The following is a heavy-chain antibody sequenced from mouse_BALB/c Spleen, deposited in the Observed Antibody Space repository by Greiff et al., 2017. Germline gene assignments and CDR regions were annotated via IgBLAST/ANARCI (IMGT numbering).Heavy chain of an antibody. D-gene: IGHD1-2*01. Sequence: DVQLQESGPGLVKPSQSLSLTCSVTGYSITSGYYWNWIRQFPGNKLEWMGYISYDGSNNYNPSLKNRISITRDTSKNQFFLKLNSVTTEDTATYYCARGAPTAPFAYWGQGTLVTVSA. V-gene: IGHV3-6*02. J-gene: IGHJ3*01. CDR3: ARGAPTAPFAY. CDR2: ISYDGSN. CDR1: GYSITSGYY.